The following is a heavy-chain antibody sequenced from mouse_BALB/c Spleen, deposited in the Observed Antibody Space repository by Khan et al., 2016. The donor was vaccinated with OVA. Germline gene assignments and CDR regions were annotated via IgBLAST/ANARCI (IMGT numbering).Heavy chain of an antibody. V-gene: IGHV5-9-1*01. Sequence: EVELVESGGGLVEPGGSLKLSCAASGFTFSSFVMPWVRQTPEKRLEWVATISSAATYTYYPDSVKGRFTISRDNAKNTLYLQMNSLRSDDTAIYYCTNGKYGWFAYWGQGTLVTVST. D-gene: IGHD2-10*02. CDR1: GFTFSSFV. CDR3: TNGKYGWFAY. J-gene: IGHJ3*01. CDR2: ISSAATYT.